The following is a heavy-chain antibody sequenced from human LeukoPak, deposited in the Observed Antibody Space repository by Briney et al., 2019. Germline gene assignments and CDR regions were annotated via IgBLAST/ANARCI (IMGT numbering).Heavy chain of an antibody. D-gene: IGHD2-2*02. J-gene: IGHJ6*02. CDR1: GGSFSGYY. V-gene: IGHV4-34*01. CDR2: INHSGST. CDR3: ARGSAHDLRYCSSTSCYSRPYYYYGMDV. Sequence: SETLSPTCAVYGGSFSGYYWSWIRQPPGKGLEWSGEINHSGSTNYNPSLKSRVTISVDTSKNQFSLKLSSVTAADTAVYYCARGSAHDLRYCSSTSCYSRPYYYYGMDVWGQGTTVTVSS.